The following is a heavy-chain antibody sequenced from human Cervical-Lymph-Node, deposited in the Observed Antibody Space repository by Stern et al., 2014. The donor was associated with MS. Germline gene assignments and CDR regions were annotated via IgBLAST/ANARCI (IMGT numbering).Heavy chain of an antibody. D-gene: IGHD3-3*01. CDR3: AGGRGSGYRHYYYFYGMDV. V-gene: IGHV1-18*01. CDR1: GNTFTSYG. CDR2: ISTYNGYT. J-gene: IGHJ6*02. Sequence: QVQLVQSGADVKKPGASVKVSCKASGNTFTSYGISWVRQAPGQGLEWMGWISTYNGYTNYAQKLQGRVTMTTDTSTSTAYMELRSLRSDDTAVYYCAGGRGSGYRHYYYFYGMDVRGQGTTVTVS.